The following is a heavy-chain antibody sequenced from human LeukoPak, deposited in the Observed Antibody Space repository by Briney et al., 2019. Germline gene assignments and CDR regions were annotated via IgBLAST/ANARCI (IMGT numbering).Heavy chain of an antibody. J-gene: IGHJ6*02. CDR3: AKGAREYYYAMDV. CDR1: GFTFSSYA. V-gene: IGHV3-23*01. CDR2: ITDSGDST. Sequence: GGSLRLSCAASGFTFSSYAMSWVRQAPGKGLEWVSGITDSGDSTYYADSVKGRFTISRDNSKNTLYLQMNSLRAEDTAVYYCAKGAREYYYAMDVWGQGTTVTVSS.